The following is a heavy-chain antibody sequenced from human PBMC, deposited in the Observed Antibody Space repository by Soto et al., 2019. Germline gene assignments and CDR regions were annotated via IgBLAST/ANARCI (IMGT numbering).Heavy chain of an antibody. V-gene: IGHV3-30*18. CDR3: AKVHCSSTSCYPHYYYYYGMDV. D-gene: IGHD2-2*01. CDR2: ISYDGSNK. CDR1: GFTFSSYG. Sequence: QVQLVESGGGVVQPGRSLRLSCAVSGFTFSSYGMHWVRQAPGKGLEWVAVISYDGSNKYYADSVKGRFTISRDNSKNTLYLQMNSLRAEDTAVYYCAKVHCSSTSCYPHYYYYYGMDVWGQGTTVTVSS. J-gene: IGHJ6*02.